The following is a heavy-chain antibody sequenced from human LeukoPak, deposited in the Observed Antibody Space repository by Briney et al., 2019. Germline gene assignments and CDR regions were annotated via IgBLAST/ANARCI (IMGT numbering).Heavy chain of an antibody. CDR3: ARGGGLDV. J-gene: IGHJ6*02. Sequence: GGSLRLSCAASGVTFSVYSMTWVRQAPGKGLEWVSSISTTGNYIYYIDSVKGRFTISRDNAKNSLYLQMSNLRAEDTAVYFCARGGGLDVWGQGATVTVSS. D-gene: IGHD3-16*01. CDR2: ISTTGNYI. V-gene: IGHV3-21*04. CDR1: GVTFSVYS.